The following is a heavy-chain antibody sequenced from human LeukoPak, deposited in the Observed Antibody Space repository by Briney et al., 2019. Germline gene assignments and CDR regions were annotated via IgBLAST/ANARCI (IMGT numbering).Heavy chain of an antibody. CDR2: ISSSSSYI. V-gene: IGHV3-21*01. CDR1: GFTFSSYS. J-gene: IGHJ4*02. CDR3: AVWDYGSGSYYNVDY. D-gene: IGHD3-10*01. Sequence: GGSLRLSCAASGFTFSSYSMNWVRQAPGKGLEWVSSISSSSSYIYYADSVKGRFTISRDNAKNSLYLQMNSLGAEDTAVYYCAVWDYGSGSYYNVDYWGQGTLVTVSS.